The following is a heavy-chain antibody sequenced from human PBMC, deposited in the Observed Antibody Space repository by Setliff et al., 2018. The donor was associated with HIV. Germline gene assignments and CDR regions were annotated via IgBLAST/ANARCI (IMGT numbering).Heavy chain of an antibody. D-gene: IGHD3-9*01. CDR2: IYPGDSDT. J-gene: IGHJ4*02. CDR3: ARQTSRYITLSPPDY. V-gene: IGHV5-51*01. Sequence: GASLKISCKGSGYGFSNYWLAWVRQTPGKGLEWMGIIYPGDSDTRYSPSFQGQVTFSADKSINTAYLQWGSLKASDTGIYFCARQTSRYITLSPPDYWGQGTLVTV. CDR1: GYGFSNYW.